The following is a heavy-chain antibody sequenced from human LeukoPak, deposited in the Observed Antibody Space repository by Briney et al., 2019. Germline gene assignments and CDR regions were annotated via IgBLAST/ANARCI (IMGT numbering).Heavy chain of an antibody. V-gene: IGHV3-53*04. CDR3: ARALFTVTRPTAVYYYGMDV. Sequence: GGSLRLSCAASGFTVSSNYMSWVRQAPGKGLEWVSVIYSGGSTYYAESVKGRFNISRHNSKNTLYLQMNSLRAEDTAVYYCARALFTVTRPTAVYYYGMDVWGQGTTVTVSS. J-gene: IGHJ6*02. CDR1: GFTVSSNY. D-gene: IGHD4-17*01. CDR2: IYSGGST.